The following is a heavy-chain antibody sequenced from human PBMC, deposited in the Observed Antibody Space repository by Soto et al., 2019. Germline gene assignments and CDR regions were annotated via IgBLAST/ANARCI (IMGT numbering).Heavy chain of an antibody. Sequence: QVQLQESGPGLVKPSQTLSLTCTVSRGSLSTGGYYWSWLRQHPGKGLEWIGYIYYSGSTYYNPSLKSRVTISKDTSQTQFSVKGSVVTAADPAVYYCSGGLVVLGYYYGMDVWGQGTTVTVSS. D-gene: IGHD2-2*01. CDR3: SGGLVVLGYYYGMDV. CDR2: IYYSGST. CDR1: RGSLSTGGYY. J-gene: IGHJ6*02. V-gene: IGHV4-31*03.